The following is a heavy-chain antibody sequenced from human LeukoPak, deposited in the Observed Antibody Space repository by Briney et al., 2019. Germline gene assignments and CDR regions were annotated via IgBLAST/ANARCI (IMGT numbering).Heavy chain of an antibody. CDR3: ARVKDGSKQDAFDI. D-gene: IGHD5-24*01. CDR1: GGSLGRYY. CDR2: IYYSGIT. V-gene: IGHV4-59*13. J-gene: IGHJ3*02. Sequence: SETLSLTCTVSGGSLGRYYWSWLRQPPGKGLEWIGYIYYSGITSYNPPLKSRVTMSVDTSKNQFSLNLSSVTAADTAVYYCARVKDGSKQDAFDIWGQGTMVTVTS.